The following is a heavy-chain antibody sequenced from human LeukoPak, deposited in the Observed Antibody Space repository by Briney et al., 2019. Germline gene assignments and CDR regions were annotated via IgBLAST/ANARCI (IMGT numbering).Heavy chain of an antibody. CDR2: INHSGST. Sequence: SETLSLTCAVYGGSFSGYYWSWIRQPPGKGLEWIGEINHSGSTNYNPSLKSRVTISVDTSKNQFSLKLSSVTAADTAVYYCARVGGSGSYYPYYMDVWGKGTTVTVSS. D-gene: IGHD3-10*01. CDR3: ARVGGSGSYYPYYMDV. J-gene: IGHJ6*03. V-gene: IGHV4-34*01. CDR1: GGSFSGYY.